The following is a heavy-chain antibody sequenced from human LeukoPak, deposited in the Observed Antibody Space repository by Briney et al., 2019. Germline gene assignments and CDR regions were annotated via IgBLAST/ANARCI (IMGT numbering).Heavy chain of an antibody. CDR1: GFIFSHYG. J-gene: IGHJ4*02. CDR2: IQNDASTE. Sequence: GGSLRLSCAASGFIFSHYGMHWVRQAPGKGLEWVAVIQNDASTENFADSVKGRFTISRDNSKNTVFLQVNSLRVEDTAVYYCARELSQIVWGGLDYGGQGTLVTVSS. D-gene: IGHD2-21*01. CDR3: ARELSQIVWGGLDY. V-gene: IGHV3-33*05.